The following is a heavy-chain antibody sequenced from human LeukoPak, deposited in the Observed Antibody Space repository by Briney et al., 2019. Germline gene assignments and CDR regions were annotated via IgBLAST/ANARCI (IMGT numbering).Heavy chain of an antibody. D-gene: IGHD1-26*01. V-gene: IGHV4-4*02. CDR2: IYHSGST. CDR3: ARTAVGARYAFDI. J-gene: IGHJ3*02. CDR1: GGSISSSNW. Sequence: PSGTLSLTCAVSGGSISSSNWWSWVRQPPGKGLEWIGEIYHSGSTNYSPSLKSRVTISVDKSKNQFSLKLSSVTAADTAVYHCARTAVGARYAFDIWGQGTMVTVSS.